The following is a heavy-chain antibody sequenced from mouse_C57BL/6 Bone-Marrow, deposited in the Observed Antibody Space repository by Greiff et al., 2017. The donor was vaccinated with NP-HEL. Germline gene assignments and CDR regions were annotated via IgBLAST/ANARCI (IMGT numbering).Heavy chain of an antibody. J-gene: IGHJ3*01. Sequence: QVQLKESGAELMKPGASVKLSCKATGYTFTGYWIEWVKQRPGHGLEWIGEILPGSGSTNYNEKFKGKATFTADTSSNTAYMQLSSLRTEDSAIYYCAKSPYYYGSSYPFAYWGQGTLVTVSA. D-gene: IGHD1-1*01. CDR2: ILPGSGST. CDR1: GYTFTGYW. V-gene: IGHV1-9*01. CDR3: AKSPYYYGSSYPFAY.